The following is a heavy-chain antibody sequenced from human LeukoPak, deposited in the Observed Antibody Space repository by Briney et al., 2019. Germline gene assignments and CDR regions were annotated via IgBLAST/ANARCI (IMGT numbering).Heavy chain of an antibody. D-gene: IGHD3-22*01. Sequence: GGSLRLSCAASGFTFSSYAMHWVRQAPGKGLEWVSAISGSGGSTYYADSVKGRFTISRDNSKNTLYLQMNSLRAEDTAVYYCAKDLTYYYDSSGYYCDYWGQGTLVTVSS. CDR2: ISGSGGST. V-gene: IGHV3-23*01. J-gene: IGHJ4*02. CDR1: GFTFSSYA. CDR3: AKDLTYYYDSSGYYCDY.